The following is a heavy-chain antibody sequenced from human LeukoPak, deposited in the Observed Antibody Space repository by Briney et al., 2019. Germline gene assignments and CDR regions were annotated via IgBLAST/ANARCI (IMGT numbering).Heavy chain of an antibody. CDR3: ARSLGAMDPPYYCYYYGMDV. D-gene: IGHD5-18*01. J-gene: IGHJ6*02. Sequence: ASVKVSCKASGYTFTGYYMHWVRQAPGQGLEWMGWINPNSGGTNYAQKFQGWVTMTRDTSISTAYMELSRLRSDDTAVYYCARSLGAMDPPYYCYYYGMDVWGQGTTVTVSS. CDR1: GYTFTGYY. V-gene: IGHV1-2*04. CDR2: INPNSGGT.